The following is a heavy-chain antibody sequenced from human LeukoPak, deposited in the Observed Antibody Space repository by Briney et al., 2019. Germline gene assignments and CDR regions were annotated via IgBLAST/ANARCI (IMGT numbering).Heavy chain of an antibody. J-gene: IGHJ4*02. V-gene: IGHV3-64*01. CDR2: ISSTGETS. CDR3: ARVMSGSGSKYFDY. D-gene: IGHD3-10*01. Sequence: PGGSLRLSCAASGFTFSRFPMHWVRQVPGKGLEYVSAISSTGETSYYANSVKDRFTISRDNSKNTLYLQMGSLRAEDMAVYYCARVMSGSGSKYFDYWGKGTLVTVSS. CDR1: GFTFSRFP.